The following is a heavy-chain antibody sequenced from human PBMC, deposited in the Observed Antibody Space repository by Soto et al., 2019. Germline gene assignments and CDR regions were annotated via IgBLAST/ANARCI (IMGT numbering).Heavy chain of an antibody. CDR1: GGTFSSYA. Sequence: QVQLVQSGAEVKKPGYSVKVSCKASGGTFSSYAISWVRQAPGQGLEWMGGIIPIFGTANYAQKFQGRVTITAYKSTSTAYMELSSLRSEDTAVYYCARGCAVPSRAARPGYYLDYWGKGTLVTVAA. CDR3: ARGCAVPSRAARPGYYLDY. D-gene: IGHD6-6*01. V-gene: IGHV1-69*06. J-gene: IGHJ4*02. CDR2: IIPIFGTA.